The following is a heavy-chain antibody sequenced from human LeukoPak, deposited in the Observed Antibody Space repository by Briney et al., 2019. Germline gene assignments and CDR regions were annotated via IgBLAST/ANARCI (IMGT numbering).Heavy chain of an antibody. Sequence: SVKVSCKASGGTFSSYAISWVRQAPGQGLEWMGGIIPIFGTANYAQKFQGRVTITADESTSTAYMELSSLRSEDTAVYYCARGNYGSGSYSHSSYWGQGTLVTVSS. CDR2: IIPIFGTA. CDR1: GGTFSSYA. D-gene: IGHD3-10*01. CDR3: ARGNYGSGSYSHSSY. J-gene: IGHJ4*02. V-gene: IGHV1-69*01.